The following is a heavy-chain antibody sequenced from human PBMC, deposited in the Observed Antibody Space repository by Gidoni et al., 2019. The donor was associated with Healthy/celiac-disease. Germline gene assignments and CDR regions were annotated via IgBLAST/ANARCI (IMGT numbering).Heavy chain of an antibody. CDR2: ISGSGGST. Sequence: EVQLLESGGGLVQPGGSLRLSCAASGFTFSSYAMSWVRQAPGKGLEWVSAISGSGGSTYYADSVKGRFTISRDNSKNTLYLQMNSLRAEDTAVYYCAKDTGFNEMATRPFDYWGQGTLVTVSS. CDR3: AKDTGFNEMATRPFDY. CDR1: GFTFSSYA. V-gene: IGHV3-23*01. D-gene: IGHD5-12*01. J-gene: IGHJ4*02.